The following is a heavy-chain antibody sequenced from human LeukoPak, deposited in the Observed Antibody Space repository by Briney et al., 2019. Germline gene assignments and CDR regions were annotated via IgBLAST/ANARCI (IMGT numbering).Heavy chain of an antibody. CDR1: RYTLTNFE. CDR2: MRPNSGET. CDR3: ARGYCSGGGCYTAEYRPH. D-gene: IGHD2-15*01. Sequence: GASVKVSCKASRYTLTNFEINWVRQVAGQGREWMGWMRPNSGETDNVQQFQGRVTMPRDSSKSTAYVELTGLRSDDTAVYCCARGYCSGGGCYTAEYRPHWGRGTRVSVSS. V-gene: IGHV1-8*02. J-gene: IGHJ1*01.